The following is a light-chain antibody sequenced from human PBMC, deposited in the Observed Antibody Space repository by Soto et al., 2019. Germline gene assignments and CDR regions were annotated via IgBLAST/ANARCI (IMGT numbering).Light chain of an antibody. J-gene: IGKJ4*01. CDR2: DAS. CDR3: QQRSNWPLLT. Sequence: EIVLTQSPATLSLSPGERATLSCRASQSVSSYLAWYQQKPGQAPRLLIYDASNRATGIPARFSGSGSGTNFTLTLSSLEPEDFAVFYCQQRSNWPLLTFGGGTKV. CDR1: QSVSSY. V-gene: IGKV3-11*01.